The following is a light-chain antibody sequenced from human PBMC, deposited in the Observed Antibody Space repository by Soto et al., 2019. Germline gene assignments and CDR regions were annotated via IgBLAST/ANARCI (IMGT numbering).Light chain of an antibody. CDR1: QSVSSYY. Sequence: EIVLTKSPCTLSFSPTERATLSCIASQSVSSYYLAWYQQKPGQAPRLLIYGASSRATGIPDRFSGSGSGTDFTLTISRLEPEDFAVYYCQQYGSSSYTFGGGTKVDIK. CDR3: QQYGSSSYT. CDR2: GAS. J-gene: IGKJ4*01. V-gene: IGKV3-20*01.